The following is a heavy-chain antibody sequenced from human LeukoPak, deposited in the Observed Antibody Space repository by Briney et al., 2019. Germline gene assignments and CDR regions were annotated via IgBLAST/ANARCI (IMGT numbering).Heavy chain of an antibody. CDR3: AREDISRLLYY. Sequence: ASVKVSCKASGYTFTSYYMHWMRQAPGQGLEWMGIINPSGGSTSYAQKFQGRVTMTRDTSTSTIYMELSSLRSEDTAVYYCAREDISRLLYYWGQGTLVTVSS. D-gene: IGHD2-21*02. CDR2: INPSGGST. V-gene: IGHV1-46*01. J-gene: IGHJ4*02. CDR1: GYTFTSYY.